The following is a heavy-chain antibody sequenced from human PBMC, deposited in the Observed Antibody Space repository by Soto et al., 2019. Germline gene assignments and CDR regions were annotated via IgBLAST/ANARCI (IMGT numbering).Heavy chain of an antibody. J-gene: IGHJ6*02. D-gene: IGHD3-22*01. CDR2: IYYSGST. Sequence: SETLSLTCTVSGGSISSGDYYWSWIRQPPGKGLEWIGYIYYSGSTYYNPSLKSRVTISVDTSKNQFSLKLSSVTAADTAVYYCDRAPIQYYYDSSGSSRGMDVWGQGTMVTVSS. V-gene: IGHV4-30-4*01. CDR3: DRAPIQYYYDSSGSSRGMDV. CDR1: GGSISSGDYY.